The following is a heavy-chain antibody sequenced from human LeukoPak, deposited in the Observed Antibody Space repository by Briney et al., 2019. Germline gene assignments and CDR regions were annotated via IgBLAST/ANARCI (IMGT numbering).Heavy chain of an antibody. J-gene: IGHJ6*03. D-gene: IGHD3-10*01. CDR1: GGSISSSNW. V-gene: IGHV4-4*02. CDR3: ARQLYVSGSYYAPMDV. CDR2: IYHSGST. Sequence: SETLSLTCAVSGGSISSSNWWSWVRQPPGKGLEWIGEIYHSGSTNYNPSLKSRVTISVDKSKNQFSLKLSSVTAADTALYFCARQLYVSGSYYAPMDVWGKGTTVTISS.